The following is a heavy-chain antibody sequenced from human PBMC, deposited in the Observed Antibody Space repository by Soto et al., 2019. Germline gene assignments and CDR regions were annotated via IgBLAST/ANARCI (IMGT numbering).Heavy chain of an antibody. CDR3: PIDRDGYNRDAFDI. D-gene: IGHD5-12*01. CDR1: GGSISSSSYY. Sequence: QLQLQESGPGLVKPSETLSLTCTVSGGSISSSSYYWGWIRQPPGKGLEWIGSIYYSGSTYYNPSLKSRVTISVDTSKNQFSLKLSSVTAADTAVYYCPIDRDGYNRDAFDIWGQGTMVTVSS. CDR2: IYYSGST. V-gene: IGHV4-39*01. J-gene: IGHJ3*02.